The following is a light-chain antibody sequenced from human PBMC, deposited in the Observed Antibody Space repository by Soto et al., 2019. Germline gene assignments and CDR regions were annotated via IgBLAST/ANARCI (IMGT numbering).Light chain of an antibody. CDR3: SSYAGSNIL. V-gene: IGLV2-8*01. Sequence: HSALTQPPSATVSPGQSVTISCTRTSSDVGGYNYVSWYQQHPGKAPKLMIYEVNKRPSGVPDRFSASKSGNTASLTVSGLQAEDEADYYCSSYAGSNILFGTGTKVTVL. CDR1: SSDVGGYNY. J-gene: IGLJ1*01. CDR2: EVN.